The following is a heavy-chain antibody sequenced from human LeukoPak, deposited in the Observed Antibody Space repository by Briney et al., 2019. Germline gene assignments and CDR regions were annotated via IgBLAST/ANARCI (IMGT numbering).Heavy chain of an antibody. Sequence: GGSLRLSCAASGFTFSSYGMHWVRQAPGKGLEWVAVISYDGSNKYYADSVKGRFTISRDNSKNTLYLQMNSLRAEDTAVYYCARDLQRRGITMIVVEGDAFDIWGQGTMVTVSS. CDR2: ISYDGSNK. CDR3: ARDLQRRGITMIVVEGDAFDI. V-gene: IGHV3-30*03. D-gene: IGHD3-22*01. CDR1: GFTFSSYG. J-gene: IGHJ3*02.